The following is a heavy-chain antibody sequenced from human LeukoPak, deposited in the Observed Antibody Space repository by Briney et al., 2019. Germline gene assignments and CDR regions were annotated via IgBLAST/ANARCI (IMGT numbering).Heavy chain of an antibody. J-gene: IGHJ3*02. Sequence: GGSLRLSCAASGFTFSSNWMHWVRQAPGKGLVWVSCINTDGSSTSYADSVKGRFTISRGNAKMSLYLQINSLRAEDTAVYYCVRDLGAALWPNAFDIWGQGTMVTVSS. CDR3: VRDLGAALWPNAFDI. V-gene: IGHV3-74*01. D-gene: IGHD6-25*01. CDR1: GFTFSSNW. CDR2: INTDGSST.